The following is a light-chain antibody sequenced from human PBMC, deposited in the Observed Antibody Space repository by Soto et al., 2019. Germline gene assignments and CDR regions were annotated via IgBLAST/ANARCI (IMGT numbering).Light chain of an antibody. V-gene: IGLV1-40*01. CDR3: QSSDTSLSGYVV. Sequence: QPVLTQPPSVSGAPGQRVTISCTGSSSNIGAPYYVNWYQQRPGEAPKLLIYVNSNRPSGVSDRFSGSTSGTSASLAITGLQAEDEGDYYCQSSDTSLSGYVVFGGGTKLTVL. J-gene: IGLJ2*01. CDR2: VNS. CDR1: SSNIGAPYY.